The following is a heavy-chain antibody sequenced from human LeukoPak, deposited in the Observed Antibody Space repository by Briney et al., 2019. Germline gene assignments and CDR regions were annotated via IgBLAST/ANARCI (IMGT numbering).Heavy chain of an antibody. CDR2: INTNSGGT. V-gene: IGHV1-2*02. D-gene: IGHD4-23*01. CDR3: AKLAISAQTNH. Sequence: GASVKVSCKTSGYTFTGYYLHWMRQAPGQGLEWMGWINTNSGGTFYAQKFQGRVTLTRDTSISTGYMDLSSLTSDDTAAYYCAKLAISAQTNHWGQGTLVTASS. J-gene: IGHJ5*02. CDR1: GYTFTGYY.